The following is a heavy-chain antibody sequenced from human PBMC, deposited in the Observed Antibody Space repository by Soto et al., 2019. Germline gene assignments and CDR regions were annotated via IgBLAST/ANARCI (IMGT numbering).Heavy chain of an antibody. CDR2: ISYDGTNK. Sequence: QVQLVESGGGVVQPGRSLRLSCAASGFTFSSYGMHWVRQAPGKGLEWVAVISYDGTNKYYVDSVEGRFTISRDNSKNTLYLQINSLRAEDTAVYSCARDGRIAATKGALYNWFDPWGQGTLVTVSS. CDR3: ARDGRIAATKGALYNWFDP. V-gene: IGHV3-30*03. D-gene: IGHD6-13*01. J-gene: IGHJ5*02. CDR1: GFTFSSYG.